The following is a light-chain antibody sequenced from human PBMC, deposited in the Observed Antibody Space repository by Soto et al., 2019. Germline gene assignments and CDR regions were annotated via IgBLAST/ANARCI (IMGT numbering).Light chain of an antibody. CDR3: QQYESYSPLT. CDR1: QSISTF. CDR2: AAS. Sequence: QLTQSPSSLSASVGDRVTRTCRASQSISTFLNWYQQKPGKAPNLLIYAASGLQSGVPSRFSGSGSGTDFTLTIAGLQPEDFATYYCQQYESYSPLTFGGGTKVDI. V-gene: IGKV1-39*01. J-gene: IGKJ4*01.